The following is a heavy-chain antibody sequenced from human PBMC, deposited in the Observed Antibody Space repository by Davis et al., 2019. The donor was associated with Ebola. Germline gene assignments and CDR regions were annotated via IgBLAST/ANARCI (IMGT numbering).Heavy chain of an antibody. V-gene: IGHV1-2*02. J-gene: IGHJ3*01. D-gene: IGHD4-23*01. CDR3: ARQPTVVTETDAFDF. CDR1: GYTFTGYY. Sequence: ASVKVSCKASGYTFTGYYMHWVRQAPGQGLEWMGWINPNSGGTNHAQKFQGRVTMTRDTSISTAYMEVSRLRSDDTAVYYCARQPTVVTETDAFDFWGQGTMVTVSS. CDR2: INPNSGGT.